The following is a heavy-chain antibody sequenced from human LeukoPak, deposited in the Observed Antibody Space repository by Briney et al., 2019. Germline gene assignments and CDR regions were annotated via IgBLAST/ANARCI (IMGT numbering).Heavy chain of an antibody. CDR3: VRGQRLRGPFYFDS. J-gene: IGHJ4*02. Sequence: GGSLRLSCVASGFTFSNYGIHWVRQAPGKGLEWVAVIWYDGSNKDSGDSVKGRFTISRDNSKNTVYLQMNSLIAEDTAVYYCVRGQRLRGPFYFDSWGQGALVTVSS. D-gene: IGHD6-25*01. CDR2: IWYDGSNK. V-gene: IGHV3-33*01. CDR1: GFTFSNYG.